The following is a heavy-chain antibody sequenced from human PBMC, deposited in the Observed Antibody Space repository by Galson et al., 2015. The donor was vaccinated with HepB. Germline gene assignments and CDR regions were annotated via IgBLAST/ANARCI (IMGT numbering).Heavy chain of an antibody. CDR1: GGSISSSSYY. CDR3: AIRVLTGYYIWLLDY. Sequence: TLSLTCTVSGGSISSSSYYWGWIRQPPGKGLEWVGSIYYSGSTYYNPSLKSRVTISVDTSKDQFSLKLSSVTAADTAVYYCAIRVLTGYYIWLLDYWGQGTLVTVSS. V-gene: IGHV4-39*01. CDR2: IYYSGST. D-gene: IGHD3-9*01. J-gene: IGHJ4*02.